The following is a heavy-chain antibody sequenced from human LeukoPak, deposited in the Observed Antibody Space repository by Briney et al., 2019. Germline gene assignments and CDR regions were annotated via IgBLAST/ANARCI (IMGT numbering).Heavy chain of an antibody. CDR1: GYTFTGYY. D-gene: IGHD2-15*01. Sequence: ASVKVSCKASGYTFTGYYMHWVRQAPGQGLEWMGWINPNSGGTNYAQKFQGRVTMTRDTSISTAYMELSRLRSDDTAVYYCARESVVVAAATDCYYYYMDVWGKGTTVTVSS. V-gene: IGHV1-2*02. J-gene: IGHJ6*03. CDR2: INPNSGGT. CDR3: ARESVVVAAATDCYYYYMDV.